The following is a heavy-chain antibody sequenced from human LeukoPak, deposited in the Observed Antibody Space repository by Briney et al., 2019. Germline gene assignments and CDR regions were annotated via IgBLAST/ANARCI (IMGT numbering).Heavy chain of an antibody. J-gene: IGHJ4*02. V-gene: IGHV3-30*02. D-gene: IGHD6-13*01. CDR2: IRYDGSNK. Sequence: GGSLRLSCAASGFTFSSYGMHWVRQAPGKGLEWVAFIRYDGSNKYYADSVKGRFTISRDNSKNTLYLQMNSLRAEDTAVYYCAEVKVAAAGISFDYWGQGTLVTVSS. CDR3: AEVKVAAAGISFDY. CDR1: GFTFSSYG.